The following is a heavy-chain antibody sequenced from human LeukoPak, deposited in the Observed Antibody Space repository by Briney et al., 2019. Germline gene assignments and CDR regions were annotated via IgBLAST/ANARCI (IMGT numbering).Heavy chain of an antibody. CDR1: GFTFSSYA. D-gene: IGHD5-18*01. V-gene: IGHV3-23*01. J-gene: IGHJ4*02. CDR2: ISGSGGST. Sequence: GGSLRLSCAASGFTFSSYAMSWVRQAPGKGLEWVSAISGSGGSTYYADSVKGRFTISRDNSKNTLYLQMNSLRAEDTAVYYCAKYPFGYRYAPPGYFDYWGQGTLVTVSS. CDR3: AKYPFGYRYAPPGYFDY.